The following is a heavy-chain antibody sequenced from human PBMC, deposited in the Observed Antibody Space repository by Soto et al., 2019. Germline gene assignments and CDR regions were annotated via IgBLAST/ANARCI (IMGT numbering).Heavy chain of an antibody. CDR1: GGSIGSSGYY. CDR3: TREQSDDNYFDP. D-gene: IGHD6-19*01. J-gene: IGHJ5*02. CDR2: IYYSGGT. Sequence: PSATLCLTASVAGGSIGSSGYYWGWIRQPPGKGLEWLGYIYYSGGTNYNPSLKSRVTISLDKSKSQFSLRLISVTAADTAVYYCTREQSDDNYFDPWGQGTLVTVSS. V-gene: IGHV4-61*05.